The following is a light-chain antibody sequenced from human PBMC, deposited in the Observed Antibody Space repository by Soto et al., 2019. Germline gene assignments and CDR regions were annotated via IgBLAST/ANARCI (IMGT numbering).Light chain of an antibody. CDR1: QSVSSSY. Sequence: EIVLTQSPGTLSLSPGERATLSCRASQSVSSSYLAWYQQKPGQAPRLLIYGASSRATGIPDRFSGSGSGTDFPLTISTLEPEDFAVYYCQLFGSSPRYTFGQGTNLEIK. CDR2: GAS. J-gene: IGKJ2*01. V-gene: IGKV3-20*01. CDR3: QLFGSSPRYT.